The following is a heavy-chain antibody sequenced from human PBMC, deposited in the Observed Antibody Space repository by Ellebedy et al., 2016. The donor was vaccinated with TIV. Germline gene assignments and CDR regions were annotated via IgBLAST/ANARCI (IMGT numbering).Heavy chain of an antibody. CDR3: ARRYSSSWYWFDL. Sequence: SETLSLTCTVYGGSFSGYYWSWIRQPPGKGLEWIGEVNHSGSTNYNPSLKSRVTISVDKSKNQFSLSLKSVTAADTAVYYCARRYSSSWYWFDLWGQGTLVSVSS. CDR1: GGSFSGYY. CDR2: VNHSGST. J-gene: IGHJ5*02. D-gene: IGHD6-13*01. V-gene: IGHV4-34*01.